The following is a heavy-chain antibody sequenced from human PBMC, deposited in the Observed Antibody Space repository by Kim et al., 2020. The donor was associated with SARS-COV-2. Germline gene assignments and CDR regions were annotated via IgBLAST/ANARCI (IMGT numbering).Heavy chain of an antibody. D-gene: IGHD4-17*01. J-gene: IGHJ3*02. CDR1: GGSISSTSYY. CDR3: ARHFDYPIDFDI. CDR2: IYYTGSA. V-gene: IGHV4-39*01. Sequence: SETLSLTCSASGGSISSTSYYWGWIRQPPGKGLEWIGSIYYTGSAKYHPSHKSRVSISVDTSKNQFSLKLSPVTAADTAVYYCARHFDYPIDFDIWGQGT.